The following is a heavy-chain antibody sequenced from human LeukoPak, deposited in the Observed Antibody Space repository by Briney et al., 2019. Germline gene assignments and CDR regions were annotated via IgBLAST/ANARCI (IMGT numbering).Heavy chain of an antibody. CDR2: IRYDESNK. CDR1: GFTFNTYG. Sequence: GGSLRLSCAASGFTFNTYGMHWVRQAPGKGLEWGAFIRYDESNKYYAESVEGRFTISRDDSKNTVYLQMKSLGPEDTAMYYCAKDSDYYGSGSYPDLFYIDFWGQGALVTVSS. V-gene: IGHV3-30*02. D-gene: IGHD3-10*01. J-gene: IGHJ4*02. CDR3: AKDSDYYGSGSYPDLFYIDF.